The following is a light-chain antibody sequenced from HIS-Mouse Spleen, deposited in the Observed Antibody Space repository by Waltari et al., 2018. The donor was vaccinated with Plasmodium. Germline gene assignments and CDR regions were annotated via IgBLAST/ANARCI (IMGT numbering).Light chain of an antibody. CDR1: SSAVGSYNL. V-gene: IGLV2-23*01. CDR3: CSYAGSSTV. CDR2: EGS. J-gene: IGLJ3*02. Sequence: QSALTQPASVSGSPGQSITISCTGTSSAVGSYNLVSWYQQHPGKAPKLMIYEGSKRPSGFSNRFSGSKSGNTASLTISGLQAEDEADYYCCSYAGSSTVFGGGTKLTVL.